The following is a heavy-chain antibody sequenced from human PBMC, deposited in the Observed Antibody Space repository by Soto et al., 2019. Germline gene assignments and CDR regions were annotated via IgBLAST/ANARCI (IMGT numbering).Heavy chain of an antibody. CDR3: ARGARSIPLKYYFDY. D-gene: IGHD6-13*01. CDR2: ISSSGSTI. Sequence: PGGSLRLSCAASEFIFSDYYMSWIRQAPGKGLEWVSHISSSGSTIHYADSVKGRFTISRDNAKNSLYLQMNSLRAEDTAVYYCARGARSIPLKYYFDYWGQGTLVTVSS. J-gene: IGHJ4*02. CDR1: EFIFSDYY. V-gene: IGHV3-11*01.